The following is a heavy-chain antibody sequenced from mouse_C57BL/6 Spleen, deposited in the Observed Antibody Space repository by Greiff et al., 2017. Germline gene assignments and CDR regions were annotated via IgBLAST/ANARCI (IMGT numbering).Heavy chain of an antibody. V-gene: IGHV1-53*01. CDR2: INPSNGGT. CDR3: VSGGRVVASMYFAD. J-gene: IGHJ1*03. Sequence: QVQLQQPGTELVKPGASVKLSCKASGYTFTSYWMHWVKQRPGQGLEWIGNINPSNGGTNYNEKFKSKATLTVDKASSTAYMQLSSLTSEDSAVYYGVSGGRVVASMYFADWGTGTTVTVSS. D-gene: IGHD1-1*01. CDR1: GYTFTSYW.